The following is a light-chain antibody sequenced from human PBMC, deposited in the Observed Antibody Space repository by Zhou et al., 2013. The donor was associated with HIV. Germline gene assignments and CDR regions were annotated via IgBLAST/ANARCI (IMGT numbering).Light chain of an antibody. CDR2: RAA. Sequence: IQMTQSPSSLSASVGERITITCRASQDIENFLAWYQQKPGKVPNLLIYRAAYLQSGVPSRFSGGGSGTDFTLPINSLQPEDVATYYCQNYNGAPRTFGQGTKVEIK. CDR3: QNYNGAPRT. J-gene: IGKJ1*01. CDR1: QDIENF. V-gene: IGKV1-27*01.